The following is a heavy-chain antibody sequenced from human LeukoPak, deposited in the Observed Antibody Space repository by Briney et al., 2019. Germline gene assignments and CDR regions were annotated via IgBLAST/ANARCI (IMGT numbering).Heavy chain of an antibody. CDR3: TRRPIAATAYYFDY. V-gene: IGHV3-21*01. CDR1: GFSFSSYW. CDR2: ISTGSSYI. D-gene: IGHD6-6*01. Sequence: GGSLRLSCAASGFSFSSYWMSWVRQAPGKGLEWVSSISTGSSYIYYADSVKGRFTISRDNAKNSLYLQMNSLRAEDTAVYYCTRRPIAATAYYFDYWGQGTLVTVSS. J-gene: IGHJ4*02.